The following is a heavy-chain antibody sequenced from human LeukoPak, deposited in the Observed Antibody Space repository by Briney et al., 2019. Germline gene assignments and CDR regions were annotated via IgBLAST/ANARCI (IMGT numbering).Heavy chain of an antibody. CDR3: ARAAAGLGGAFDI. CDR2: ISYDGSNK. D-gene: IGHD6-13*01. V-gene: IGHV3-30-3*01. CDR1: GFTFSSYA. J-gene: IGHJ3*02. Sequence: GRSLRLSCAASGFTFSSYAMHWVRQAPGKGLEWVAVISYDGSNKYYADSVKGRFTISRDNSKNTLYLQMNSLRAEDTAVYYCARAAAGLGGAFDIWGQGTKVTVSS.